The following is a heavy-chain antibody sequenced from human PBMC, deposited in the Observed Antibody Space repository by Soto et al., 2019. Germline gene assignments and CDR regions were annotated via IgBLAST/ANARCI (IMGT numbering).Heavy chain of an antibody. CDR2: ISYDGSNK. D-gene: IGHD3-10*01. CDR1: GFTFSSYW. J-gene: IGHJ6*02. Sequence: GGSLRLSCAASGFTFSSYWMHWVRQAPGKGLVWVAVISYDGSNKYYADSVKGRFTISRDNSKNTLYLQMNSLRAEDTAVYYCARDINTMVRGVITGMDVWGQGTTVTVSS. CDR3: ARDINTMVRGVITGMDV. V-gene: IGHV3-30-3*01.